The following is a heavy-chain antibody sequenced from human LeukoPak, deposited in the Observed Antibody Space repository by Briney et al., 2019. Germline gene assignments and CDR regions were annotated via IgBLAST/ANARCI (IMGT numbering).Heavy chain of an antibody. Sequence: SETLSLTCTVSGDSISNDYWSWIRQPPGKGLEWIGEISLTGRTNYNPSLIGRVIMSLDESRNQLSLTLTSVTAADTAMYYCTRESGPYCPFGYWGQGTLVVVPS. J-gene: IGHJ4*02. CDR1: GDSISNDY. V-gene: IGHV4-59*12. D-gene: IGHD1-26*01. CDR3: TRESGPYCPFGY. CDR2: ISLTGRT.